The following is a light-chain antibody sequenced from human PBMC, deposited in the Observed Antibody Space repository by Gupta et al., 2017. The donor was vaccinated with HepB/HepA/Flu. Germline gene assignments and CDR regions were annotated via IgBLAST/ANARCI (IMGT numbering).Light chain of an antibody. CDR2: DVN. Sequence: QSALTQPRSVSRSPGQSVTISCTGTSSDVGGYNYVSWYQQHPGKAPKLMIYDVNKRPSGVPDRFSGSKSGNTASLTISGLQAEDETDYYCFSYAGSSYVFGTGTKVTVL. V-gene: IGLV2-11*01. CDR3: FSYAGSSYV. J-gene: IGLJ1*01. CDR1: SSDVGGYNY.